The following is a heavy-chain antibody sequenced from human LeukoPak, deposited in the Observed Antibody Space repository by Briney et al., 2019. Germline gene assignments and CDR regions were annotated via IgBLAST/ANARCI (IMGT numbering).Heavy chain of an antibody. V-gene: IGHV4-39*01. J-gene: IGHJ5*02. Sequence: PSETLSLTCTVSGGSISSSSYYWGWIRQPPGKGLEWIGSIYYSGSTYYNPSLKSRVTISVDTSKNQFSLKLSSVTAADTAVYYCAREYSSSSAWFDPWGQGTLVTVSS. D-gene: IGHD6-6*01. CDR1: GGSISSSSYY. CDR2: IYYSGST. CDR3: AREYSSSSAWFDP.